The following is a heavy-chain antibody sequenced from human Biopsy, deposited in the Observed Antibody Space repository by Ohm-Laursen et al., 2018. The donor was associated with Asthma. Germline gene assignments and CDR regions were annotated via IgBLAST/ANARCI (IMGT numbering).Heavy chain of an antibody. Sequence: SSVTVSCKSLGGTFNTYVIGWVRQAPGQGLEWMGGINSVFGTTTYPQKFQDRVTITADDSTSTVYMELSSLRSEDTAVYYCARKAGSCISKTCYSLDFWGQGTLVTVSS. CDR3: ARKAGSCISKTCYSLDF. V-gene: IGHV1-69*01. CDR2: INSVFGTT. CDR1: GGTFNTYV. D-gene: IGHD2-2*01. J-gene: IGHJ4*02.